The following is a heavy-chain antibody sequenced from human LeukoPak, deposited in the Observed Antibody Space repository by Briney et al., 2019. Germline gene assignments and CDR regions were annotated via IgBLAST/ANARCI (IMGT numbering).Heavy chain of an antibody. D-gene: IGHD5-12*01. CDR3: ATSRNSGYGKAQCDY. CDR2: ISSSSSYT. J-gene: IGHJ4*02. CDR1: GFTFSDYY. V-gene: IGHV3-11*06. Sequence: GGSLRLSCAASGFTFSDYYMSWIRQAPGKGLEWVSYISSSSSYTNYADSVKGRFTISRDNAKNSLYLQMNSLRAEDTAVYYCATSRNSGYGKAQCDYWGQGTLVTVSS.